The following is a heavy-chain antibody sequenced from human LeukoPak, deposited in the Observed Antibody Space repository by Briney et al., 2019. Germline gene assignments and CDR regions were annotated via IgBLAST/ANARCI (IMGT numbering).Heavy chain of an antibody. Sequence: SVKVSCKASGGTFSSYAISWVRQAPGRGLEWMGRIIPILGIANYEQKFQGRVTITADKSTSTAYMELSSLRSEDTAVYYCARKTRGVVETDEDAFDIWGQGTMVTVSS. CDR1: GGTFSSYA. J-gene: IGHJ3*02. V-gene: IGHV1-69*04. CDR3: ARKTRGVVETDEDAFDI. CDR2: IIPILGIA. D-gene: IGHD2-21*02.